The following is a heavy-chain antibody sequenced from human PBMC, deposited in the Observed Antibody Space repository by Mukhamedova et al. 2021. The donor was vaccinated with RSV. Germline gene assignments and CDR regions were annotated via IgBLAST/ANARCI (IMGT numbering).Heavy chain of an antibody. D-gene: IGHD3-22*01. CDR3: AREEDYYDSSGYYGSFDY. V-gene: IGHV3-53*05. CDR2: IYSGGST. J-gene: IGHJ4*02. Sequence: GLEWVSVIYSGGSTYYADSVKGRFTISRDNSKNTLYLQMNSLRAEDTAVYYCAREEDYYDSSGYYGSFDYRGQGTLVTVSS.